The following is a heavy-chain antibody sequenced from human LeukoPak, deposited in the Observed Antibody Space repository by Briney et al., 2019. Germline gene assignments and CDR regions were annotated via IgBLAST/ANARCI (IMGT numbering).Heavy chain of an antibody. V-gene: IGHV3-74*01. Sequence: PGGSLRLSCAAAGFTFSSYWMHWVRQVPGKGLVWVSRINNDGSSTSCADSVKGRFTISRDNAKNTLYLQMNSLRVEDTAVYYCARVDYSNWFDPWGQGTLVTVSS. CDR1: GFTFSSYW. CDR2: INNDGSST. D-gene: IGHD5-12*01. J-gene: IGHJ5*02. CDR3: ARVDYSNWFDP.